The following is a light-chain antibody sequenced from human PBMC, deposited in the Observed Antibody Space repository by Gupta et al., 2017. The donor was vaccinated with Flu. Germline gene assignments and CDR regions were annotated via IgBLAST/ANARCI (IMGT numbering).Light chain of an antibody. CDR3: QHCTNRPIT. CDR1: HTVGTC. Sequence: GERATLSGMASHTVGTCLGWYQQQLGQVPRLLIYGATHRVTGIPAWFSGSASETDFTLTISVLEPEDLADYYCQHCTNRPITFGQGTRLDIK. J-gene: IGKJ5*01. V-gene: IGKV3-11*01. CDR2: GAT.